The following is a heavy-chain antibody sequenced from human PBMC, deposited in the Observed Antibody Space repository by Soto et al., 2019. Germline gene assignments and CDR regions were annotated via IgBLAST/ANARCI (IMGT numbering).Heavy chain of an antibody. J-gene: IGHJ6*02. CDR2: INAGNGNT. Sequence: ASVKVSCKASGYTFTSYAMHWVRQAPGQRLEWMGWINAGNGNTKYSQKFQGRVTITRDTSASTAYMELSSLRSEDTAVYYCAATRITMVRGVDYYYYGMDVWGQGTTVTVSS. D-gene: IGHD3-10*01. V-gene: IGHV1-3*01. CDR1: GYTFTSYA. CDR3: AATRITMVRGVDYYYYGMDV.